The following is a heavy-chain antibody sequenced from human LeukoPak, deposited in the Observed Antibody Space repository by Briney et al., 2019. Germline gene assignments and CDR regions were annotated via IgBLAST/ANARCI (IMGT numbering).Heavy chain of an antibody. CDR1: GDSISGYY. CDR3: ARVSVAGTGPDY. J-gene: IGHJ4*02. Sequence: PSETLSLTCTVSGDSISGYYWNWIRQPPRKGLEWLGNIYSSGNTNYNPSLKSRVTISVDTSKNQFSLRLTSVTAADTAIYYCARVSVAGTGPDYWGQGTLVTVSS. V-gene: IGHV4-59*01. CDR2: IYSSGNT. D-gene: IGHD6-19*01.